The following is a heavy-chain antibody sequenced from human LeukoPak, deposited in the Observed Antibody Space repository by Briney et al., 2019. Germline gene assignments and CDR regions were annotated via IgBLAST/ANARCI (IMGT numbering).Heavy chain of an antibody. CDR3: ARAPIVVVPAATYWFDP. Sequence: SSETLSLTCTVSGGSISSGGYYWSWIRQHPGKGLEWIGYIYYSGSTYYNPSLKSRVTISVDTSKNQFSLKLSSVTAADTAVYYCARAPIVVVPAATYWFDPWGQGTLVTVSS. CDR2: IYYSGST. J-gene: IGHJ5*02. CDR1: GGSISSGGYY. D-gene: IGHD2-2*01. V-gene: IGHV4-31*03.